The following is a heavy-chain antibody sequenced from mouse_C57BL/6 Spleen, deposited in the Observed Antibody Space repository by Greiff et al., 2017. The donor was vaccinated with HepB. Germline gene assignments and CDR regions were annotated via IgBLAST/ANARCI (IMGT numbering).Heavy chain of an antibody. CDR3: AREWSWYFDV. D-gene: IGHD1-1*02. CDR2: IHPNSGST. V-gene: IGHV1-64*01. CDR1: GYTFTSYW. Sequence: QVQLKQPGAELVKPGASVKLSCKASGYTFTSYWMHWVKQRPGQGLEWIGMIHPNSGSTNYNEKFKSKATLTVDKSSSTAYMQLSSLTSEDSAVYYCAREWSWYFDVWGTGTTVTVSS. J-gene: IGHJ1*03.